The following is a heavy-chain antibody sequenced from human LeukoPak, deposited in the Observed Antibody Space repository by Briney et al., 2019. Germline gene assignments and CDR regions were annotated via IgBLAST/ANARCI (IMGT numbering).Heavy chain of an antibody. CDR3: ARDFRKGSAAAGTEYFDY. J-gene: IGHJ4*02. D-gene: IGHD6-13*01. CDR1: GYTFTDCF. CDR2: INPKSGGT. Sequence: ASVKVSCKASGYTFTDCFMNWVRQAPGQGLEWMGWINPKSGGTVYAQKFQGRVTMTRDTSISTAYMELSRLRSDDTAVYYCARDFRKGSAAAGTEYFDYWGQGTLVTVSS. V-gene: IGHV1-2*02.